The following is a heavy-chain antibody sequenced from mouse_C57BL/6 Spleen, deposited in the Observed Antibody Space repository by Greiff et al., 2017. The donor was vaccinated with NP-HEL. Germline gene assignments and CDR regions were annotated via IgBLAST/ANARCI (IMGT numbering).Heavy chain of an antibody. CDR3: AREDGYYSWFAY. D-gene: IGHD2-3*01. Sequence: EVKLVESGGGLVKPGGSLKLSCAASGFTFSSYAMSWVRQTPEKRLEWVATISDGGSYTYYPDNVKGRFTISRDNAKNNLYLQMSHLTSEDTAMYYCAREDGYYSWFAYWGQGTLVTVSA. CDR2: ISDGGSYT. CDR1: GFTFSSYA. J-gene: IGHJ3*01. V-gene: IGHV5-4*03.